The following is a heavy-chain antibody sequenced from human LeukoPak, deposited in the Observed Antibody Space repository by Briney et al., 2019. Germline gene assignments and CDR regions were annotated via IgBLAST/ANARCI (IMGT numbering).Heavy chain of an antibody. D-gene: IGHD4-23*01. CDR1: GYTFTSYY. J-gene: IGHJ3*02. CDR2: INPSGGST. Sequence: ASVTVSCKASGYTFTSYYMHWVRQAPGQGLEWMGIINPSGGSTSYAQKFQGRVTMTRDMSTSTVYMELSSLRSEDTAVYYCARDLTTTVVTPVSAFDIWGQGTMVTVSS. CDR3: ARDLTTTVVTPVSAFDI. V-gene: IGHV1-46*01.